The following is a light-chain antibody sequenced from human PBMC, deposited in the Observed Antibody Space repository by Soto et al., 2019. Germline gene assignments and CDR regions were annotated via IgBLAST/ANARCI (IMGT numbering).Light chain of an antibody. Sequence: QSALTQPASVSGSPGQSITISCTGTSSDVGAYNYVSWYQHHPGRAPKLIIFEVSHRPSGVSDRFSGSKSGNTASLTISGLQTEDEADYYCTSYTLTRNLLFGGGTKVTVL. CDR3: TSYTLTRNLL. CDR1: SSDVGAYNY. V-gene: IGLV2-14*01. CDR2: EVS. J-gene: IGLJ2*01.